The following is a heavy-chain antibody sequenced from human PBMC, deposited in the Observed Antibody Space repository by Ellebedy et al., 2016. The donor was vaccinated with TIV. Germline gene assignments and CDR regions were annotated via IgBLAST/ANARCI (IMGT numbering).Heavy chain of an antibody. J-gene: IGHJ4*02. CDR1: GYTFTSYY. D-gene: IGHD2-15*01. V-gene: IGHV1-46*01. CDR2: INPSGGGT. Sequence: AASVKVSCKASGYTFTSYYMHRVRQAPGQGLEWMGLINPSGGGTNYAQKFQGRVTMTRDTSTSTGYMDLSSLRSEDTAVYYCARDIQDCTGGNCYPDFWGQGTLVTVSS. CDR3: ARDIQDCTGGNCYPDF.